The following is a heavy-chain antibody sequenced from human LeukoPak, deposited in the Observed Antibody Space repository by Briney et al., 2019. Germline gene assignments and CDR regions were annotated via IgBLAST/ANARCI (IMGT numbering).Heavy chain of an antibody. J-gene: IGHJ6*02. V-gene: IGHV3-43*02. D-gene: IGHD5-18*01. CDR3: AKDTRVDTAMVINYYYGMDV. CDR2: ISGDGGSK. CDR1: GFTFDDYA. Sequence: GGSLRLSCAASGFTFDDYAMHWVRQAPGKGLEWVSLISGDGGSKYYADSVKGRFTISRENSKSSLYLQMNSLRTEDTALYYCAKDTRVDTAMVINYYYGMDVWGQGTTVTVSS.